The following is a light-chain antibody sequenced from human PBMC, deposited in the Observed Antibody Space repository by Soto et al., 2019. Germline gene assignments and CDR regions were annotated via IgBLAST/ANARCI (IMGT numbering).Light chain of an antibody. Sequence: IQMTQSPSTPSASVGDRVTITCRASQSISSWLAWYQQKPGTAPKLLIYKASTLQSGVPSRFSGSGSGTEFPLTISSLQPDDFATYYCQQYSDNWTFGQGTKV. CDR1: QSISSW. J-gene: IGKJ1*01. CDR3: QQYSDNWT. CDR2: KAS. V-gene: IGKV1-5*03.